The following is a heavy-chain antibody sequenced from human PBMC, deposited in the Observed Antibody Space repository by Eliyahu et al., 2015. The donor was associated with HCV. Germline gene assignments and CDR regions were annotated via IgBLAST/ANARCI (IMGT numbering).Heavy chain of an antibody. Sequence: EVQLVESGGGLVQPGRSLRLSCXASGFXFDXYAMXWXRQAPGKGLGWVSGISWNSGSIGYADSVKGRFTISRDNAKNSLYLQMNSLRAEDTALYYCAKDISEDIVVVPAAGPPYGMDVWGQGTTVTVSS. CDR1: GFXFDXYA. V-gene: IGHV3-9*01. CDR2: ISWNSGSI. CDR3: AKDISEDIVVVPAAGPPYGMDV. D-gene: IGHD2-2*01. J-gene: IGHJ6*02.